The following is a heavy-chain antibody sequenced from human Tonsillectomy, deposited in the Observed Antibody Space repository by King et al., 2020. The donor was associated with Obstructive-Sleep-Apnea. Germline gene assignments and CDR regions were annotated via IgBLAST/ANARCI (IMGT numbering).Heavy chain of an antibody. Sequence: VQLVESGGGLVKPGGSLRLSCAASGFSFSDDYMSGIRQAPGKGLEWVSYISSSDRGIYYADSVKGRFTISRDNAKNSLYLHMNSLRAEDTAVYYCAGDDGRGSSPYFDYWGQGTLVTVSS. J-gene: IGHJ4*02. CDR3: AGDDGRGSSPYFDY. CDR1: GFSFSDDY. D-gene: IGHD1-26*01. V-gene: IGHV3-11*01. CDR2: ISSSDRGI.